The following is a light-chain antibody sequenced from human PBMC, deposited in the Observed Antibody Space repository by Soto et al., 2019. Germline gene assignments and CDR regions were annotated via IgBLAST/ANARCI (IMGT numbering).Light chain of an antibody. CDR2: ELT. Sequence: SVLTQPPSASGSPGQSVTISCTGTSSDIGGYDYVSWFQHHPGRAPKLMIYELTKRPSGVPDRFSGSRSGNTASLTVSGLQAEDEADYYCSSYTSSLFVFGTGTKVTVL. CDR1: SSDIGGYDY. CDR3: SSYTSSLFV. V-gene: IGLV2-8*01. J-gene: IGLJ1*01.